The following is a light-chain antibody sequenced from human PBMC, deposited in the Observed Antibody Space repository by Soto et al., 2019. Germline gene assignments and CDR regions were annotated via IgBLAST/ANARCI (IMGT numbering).Light chain of an antibody. CDR1: SSDVGSDNV. CDR2: EAF. V-gene: IGLV2-23*01. CDR3: CSHAGGDTDV. J-gene: IGLJ1*01. Sequence: QSALTQPVSVSGSPGQSITISCTGTSSDVGSDNVVSWYQQYPGKAPQLMTYEAFKRPSEDSTRISGSRYGNTPSLTISGLHAEDDAEYHGCSHAGGDTDVVGTWTKVTVL.